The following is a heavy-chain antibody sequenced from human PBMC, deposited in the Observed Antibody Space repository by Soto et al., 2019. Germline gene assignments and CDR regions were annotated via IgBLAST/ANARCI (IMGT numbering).Heavy chain of an antibody. D-gene: IGHD3-3*01. CDR2: IYWNDDK. V-gene: IGHV2-5*01. Sequence: SGPTLVNPTQTLTLTCTFSGFSLSTSGVGVGWTRQPPGKALEWLALIYWNDDKRYSPSLKSRLTITKDTSKNQVVLTMTNMDPVDTATYYCAHAAPTYDFWSGYYTGAYYYGMDVWGQGTTVTVSS. J-gene: IGHJ6*02. CDR1: GFSLSTSGVG. CDR3: AHAAPTYDFWSGYYTGAYYYGMDV.